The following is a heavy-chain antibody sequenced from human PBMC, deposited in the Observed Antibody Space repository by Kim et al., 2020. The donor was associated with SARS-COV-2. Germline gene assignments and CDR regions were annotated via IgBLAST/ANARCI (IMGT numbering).Heavy chain of an antibody. CDR3: ARGRDSGSYTPIDH. V-gene: IGHV3-20*03. J-gene: IGHJ4*02. D-gene: IGHD1-26*01. Sequence: ADSVKGRLTISRDNAKNSLYLQMNSLRAEDTALYYCARGRDSGSYTPIDHWGQGNMVTVSS.